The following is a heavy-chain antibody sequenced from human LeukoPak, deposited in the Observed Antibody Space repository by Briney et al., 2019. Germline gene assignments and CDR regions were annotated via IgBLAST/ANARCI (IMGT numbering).Heavy chain of an antibody. CDR3: ARDQREDIVVVPAVMVGMDV. Sequence: PGGSLRLSCAASGFTFSSYAMHWVREAPGKGLEWVAVISYDESNKYYADSVKGRFTISRDNSKNTLYLQMNSLRAEDTAVYYCARDQREDIVVVPAVMVGMDVWGKGTTVTVSS. CDR2: ISYDESNK. CDR1: GFTFSSYA. V-gene: IGHV3-30-3*01. D-gene: IGHD2-2*01. J-gene: IGHJ6*04.